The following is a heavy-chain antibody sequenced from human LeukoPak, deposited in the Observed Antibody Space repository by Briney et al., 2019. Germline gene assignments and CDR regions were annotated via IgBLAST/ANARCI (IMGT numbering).Heavy chain of an antibody. J-gene: IGHJ3*02. Sequence: GGSLRLSCAASGFTVSSNYMNWVRQAPGKGLEWVSYISSSGTTIYYADSVKGRFTISRDNAKNSLYLQMNSLRAEDTAVYYCAREEASGALDALDIWGQGTMVTVSS. V-gene: IGHV3-48*03. CDR3: AREEASGALDALDI. CDR2: ISSSGTTI. CDR1: GFTVSSNY. D-gene: IGHD3-3*01.